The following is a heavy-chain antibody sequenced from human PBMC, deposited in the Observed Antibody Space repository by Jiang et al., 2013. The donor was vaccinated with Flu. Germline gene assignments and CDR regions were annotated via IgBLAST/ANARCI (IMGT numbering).Heavy chain of an antibody. CDR3: ARFLPLRTYSSGWYYFDY. Sequence: GAEVKKPGESLKISCKGSGYSFTSYWIGWVRQMPGKGLEWMGIIYPGDSDTRYSPSFQGQVTISADKSISTAYLQWSSLKASDTAMYYCARFLPLRTYSSGWYYFDYWGQGTLVTVSS. V-gene: IGHV5-51*01. J-gene: IGHJ4*02. CDR2: IYPGDSDT. CDR1: GYSFTSYW. D-gene: IGHD6-19*01.